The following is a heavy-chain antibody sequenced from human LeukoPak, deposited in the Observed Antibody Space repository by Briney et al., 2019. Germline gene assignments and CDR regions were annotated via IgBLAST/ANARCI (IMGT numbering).Heavy chain of an antibody. D-gene: IGHD4-11*01. V-gene: IGHV4-4*07. CDR1: GGSISIYY. Sequence: SETLSLTCTVSGGSISIYYWSWIRQPAGKGLEWIGHIYTSGSTNYNPSLKSRVTMSIDTSKNQFSLTLSSVTAADTAVYFCARGRVSSSTWYSTYYYFFYMDFWGKGTTVTVSS. CDR2: IYTSGST. J-gene: IGHJ6*03. CDR3: ARGRVSSSTWYSTYYYFFYMDF.